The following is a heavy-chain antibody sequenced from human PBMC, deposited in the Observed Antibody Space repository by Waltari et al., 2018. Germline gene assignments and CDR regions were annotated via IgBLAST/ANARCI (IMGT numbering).Heavy chain of an antibody. V-gene: IGHV3-7*01. J-gene: IGHJ3*02. Sequence: EVQLVESGGGLVQPGGSLRLSCAASGFTFSSYWMSWVRQAPGKGLGWCANIKQDGSEKYYVDSVKGRFTISRDNAKNSLYLQMNSLRAEDTAVYYCARAPSPYDAFDIWGQGTMVTVSS. CDR3: ARAPSPYDAFDI. CDR2: IKQDGSEK. CDR1: GFTFSSYW.